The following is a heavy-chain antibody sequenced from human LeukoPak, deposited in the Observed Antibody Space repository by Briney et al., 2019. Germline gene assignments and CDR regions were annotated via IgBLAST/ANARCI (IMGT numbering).Heavy chain of an antibody. V-gene: IGHV1-69*04. Sequence: GASVKVSCKASGGTFSSYAISWVRQAPGQGLEWMGRIIPIFGIANYAQKFQGRVTITADKSTSTAYMELSSLRSEDTAVYYCARDRHRMATSNWIYYYYGMDVWGQGTTVTVSS. CDR1: GGTFSSYA. CDR3: ARDRHRMATSNWIYYYYGMDV. D-gene: IGHD5-24*01. CDR2: IIPIFGIA. J-gene: IGHJ6*02.